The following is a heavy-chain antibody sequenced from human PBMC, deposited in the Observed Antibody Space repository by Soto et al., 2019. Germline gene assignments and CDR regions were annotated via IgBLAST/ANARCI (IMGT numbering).Heavy chain of an antibody. Sequence: QVQLVQSGADVKTPGSSVKVSCKASGGTFNSFSIDWGRQAPGQGPEWMGGIIPMSGSPNYAQRFQGRVTFSADKSTNTVYMEVNSLTYEDTAVYYCTRRGRQSANWFDPWGQGTLVTVSS. CDR3: TRRGRQSANWFDP. V-gene: IGHV1-69*06. CDR2: IIPMSGSP. CDR1: GGTFNSFS. J-gene: IGHJ5*02.